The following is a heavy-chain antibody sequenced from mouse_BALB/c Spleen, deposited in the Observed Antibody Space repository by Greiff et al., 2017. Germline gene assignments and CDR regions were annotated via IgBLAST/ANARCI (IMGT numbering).Heavy chain of an antibody. CDR1: GFSLTSYG. Sequence: VQLVESGPGLVQPSQSLSITCTVSGFSLTSYGVHWVRQSPGKGLEWLGVIWSGGSTDYNAAFISRLSISKDNSKSQVFFKMNSLQANDTAIYYCARMRYDRAMDYWGQGTSVTVSS. CDR2: IWSGGST. CDR3: ARMRYDRAMDY. J-gene: IGHJ4*01. V-gene: IGHV2-2*02. D-gene: IGHD2-14*01.